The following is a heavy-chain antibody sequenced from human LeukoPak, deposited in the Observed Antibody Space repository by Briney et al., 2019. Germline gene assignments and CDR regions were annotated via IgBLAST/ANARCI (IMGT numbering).Heavy chain of an antibody. J-gene: IGHJ4*02. CDR1: GFSFSTYW. D-gene: IGHD6-13*01. CDR3: ARDPESSSFDL. Sequence: GGSLRLSCAASGFSFSTYWMSWVRQTPEKGLEFVANIDQGGSVRNYMDSLKGRCTISRDNAKKSLYLEINSLRAADTAVYYCARDPESSSFDLWGRGALVTVSS. CDR2: IDQGGSVR. V-gene: IGHV3-7*01.